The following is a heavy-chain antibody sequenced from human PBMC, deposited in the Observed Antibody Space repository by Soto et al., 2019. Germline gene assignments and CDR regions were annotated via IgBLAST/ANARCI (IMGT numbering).Heavy chain of an antibody. CDR1: GYTFTSYD. V-gene: IGHV1-8*01. CDR2: MNPNSGNT. D-gene: IGHD2-8*01. J-gene: IGHJ6*03. CDR3: ARKVEWCYDSYYYYYMDV. Sequence: QVQLVQSGAEVKKPGASVKVSCKASGYTFTSYDINWVRQATGQGLEWMGWMNPNSGNTGYAQKFQGRVTMTRNTSISTAYMELSSLRSEDTAVYYCARKVEWCYDSYYYYYMDVWGKGTTVTVSS.